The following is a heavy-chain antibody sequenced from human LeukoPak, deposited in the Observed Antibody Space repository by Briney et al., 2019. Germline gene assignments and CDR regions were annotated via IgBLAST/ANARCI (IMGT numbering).Heavy chain of an antibody. CDR3: ARDLSEMATRVGFDY. CDR1: GYTFKNYG. V-gene: IGHV1-69*04. D-gene: IGHD5-24*01. Sequence: GASVKVSCKASGYTFKNYGISWVRQAPGQGLEWMGRIIPIFGIANYAQKFQGRVTITADKSTSTAYMELSSLRSEDTAVYYCARDLSEMATRVGFDYWGQGTLVTVSS. CDR2: IIPIFGIA. J-gene: IGHJ4*02.